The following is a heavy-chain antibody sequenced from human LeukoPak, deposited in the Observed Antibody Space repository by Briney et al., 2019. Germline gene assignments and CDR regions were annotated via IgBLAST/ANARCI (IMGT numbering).Heavy chain of an antibody. CDR1: GYTFTSYY. D-gene: IGHD1-14*01. CDR3: ARDLLPEDPDY. Sequence: ASVKVSCTASGYTFTSYYMHWVRQAPGQGLEWMGIVNPSGGSTSYAQKFQGRVTMTRDTSTSTVYMELSSLRSEDTAVYYCARDLLPEDPDYWGQGTLVTVSS. V-gene: IGHV1-46*01. J-gene: IGHJ4*01. CDR2: VNPSGGST.